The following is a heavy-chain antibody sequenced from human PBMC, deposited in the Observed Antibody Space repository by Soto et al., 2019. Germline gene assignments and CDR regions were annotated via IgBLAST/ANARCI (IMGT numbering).Heavy chain of an antibody. CDR3: SRRAVAGRDPFYFDY. D-gene: IGHD6-19*01. CDR2: IYYSGST. CDR1: GGSISGGGGYY. V-gene: IGHV4-31*03. J-gene: IGHJ4*02. Sequence: QVHLQESGPGLVKASQTLSLTCTVSGGSISGGGGYYWSWIRQHPGKGLEWIGYIYYSGSTYYNPSLKSRATISVDTSENQCSLKLSSVTSADTAVYYCSRRAVAGRDPFYFDYWGQGTRVAVSS.